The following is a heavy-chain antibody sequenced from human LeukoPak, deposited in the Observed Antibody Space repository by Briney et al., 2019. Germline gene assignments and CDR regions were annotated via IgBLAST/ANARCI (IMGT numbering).Heavy chain of an antibody. J-gene: IGHJ4*02. Sequence: PGGSLRLSCVASEFSFDSSTMTWVRQAPGKGLEWVSAISGSGDSTYYADSVKGRFTISRDSSKNTLYLQMSSLRAEDTAVYYCARSSYDYGGIEGPFDYWGQGTLVTVSS. V-gene: IGHV3-23*01. D-gene: IGHD4-23*01. CDR3: ARSSYDYGGIEGPFDY. CDR2: ISGSGDST. CDR1: EFSFDSST.